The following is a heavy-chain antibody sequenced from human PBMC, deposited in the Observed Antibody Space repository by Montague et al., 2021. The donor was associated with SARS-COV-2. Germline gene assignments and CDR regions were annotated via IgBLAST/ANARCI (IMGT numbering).Heavy chain of an antibody. D-gene: IGHD6-19*01. CDR2: LEKKKNT. Sequence: SETLSLTCTVSGVVELRRRSEEHTSELQSHHELVCRLLLEKKKNTNYNPSLKSRVTISIDTSRDQFSLKMSSVTATDTAIYYCSRRLNYRDSSGQRRHFDYWGQGTLVTVSS. CDR3: SRRLNYRDSSGQRRHFDY. J-gene: IGHJ4*02. CDR1: GVVELRRRSE. V-gene: IGHV4-39*01.